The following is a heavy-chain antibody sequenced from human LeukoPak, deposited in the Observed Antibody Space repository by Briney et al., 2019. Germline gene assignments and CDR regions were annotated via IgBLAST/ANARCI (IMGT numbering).Heavy chain of an antibody. CDR3: ARAPNYDFWSGPNWFDP. CDR2: ISSSGSTI. J-gene: IGHJ5*02. D-gene: IGHD3-3*01. Sequence: PGGSLRLSCAASGFTFSDYYMSWIRQAPGKGLEWVSYISSSGSTIYYADSVKGRFTISRDNAKNSLYLQMNSLRAEDTAVYYCARAPNYDFWSGPNWFDPWGQGTLVTVSS. CDR1: GFTFSDYY. V-gene: IGHV3-11*04.